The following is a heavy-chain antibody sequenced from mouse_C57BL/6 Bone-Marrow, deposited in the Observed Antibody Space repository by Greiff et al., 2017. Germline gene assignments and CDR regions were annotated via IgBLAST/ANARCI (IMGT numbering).Heavy chain of an antibody. CDR1: GFNIKDDY. V-gene: IGHV14-4*01. CDR2: IDPENGDP. J-gene: IGHJ2*01. CDR3: TAYYGSLDY. Sequence: VQLQQSGAELVRPGASVKLSCTASGFNIKDDYMHWVKQRPEQGLEWIGWIDPENGDPEYASKFQGKATITADTSSNTAYLQLSSLTSEDTAVYYCTAYYGSLDYWGQGITLTVAS. D-gene: IGHD1-1*01.